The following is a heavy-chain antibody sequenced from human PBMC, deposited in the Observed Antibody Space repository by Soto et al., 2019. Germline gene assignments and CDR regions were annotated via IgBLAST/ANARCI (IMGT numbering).Heavy chain of an antibody. CDR1: GFTFSDYY. Sequence: QVQLVESGGGLVKPGGSLRLSCAASGFTFSDYYMSWIRQAPGKGLEWVSYISSSSSYTNYADSVKGRFTISRDNAKNSLYLRMNSLRAEDTAVYYCASSLGFRAWEGFDYWGQGTLVTVSS. CDR2: ISSSSSYT. D-gene: IGHD3-16*01. CDR3: ASSLGFRAWEGFDY. J-gene: IGHJ4*02. V-gene: IGHV3-11*05.